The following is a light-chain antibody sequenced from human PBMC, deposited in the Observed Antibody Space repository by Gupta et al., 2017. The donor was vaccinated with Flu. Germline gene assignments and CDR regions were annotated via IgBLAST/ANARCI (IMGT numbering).Light chain of an antibody. Sequence: GDRVSITCRASQSISNYLNWYQHKPGKAPKLLIYAASNLQSGVPSSFSGSGSGTDFTLTISSLQPEDFATYYCQQSYSTVPTFGQGTKVENK. CDR1: QSISNY. J-gene: IGKJ1*01. V-gene: IGKV1-39*01. CDR2: AAS. CDR3: QQSYSTVPT.